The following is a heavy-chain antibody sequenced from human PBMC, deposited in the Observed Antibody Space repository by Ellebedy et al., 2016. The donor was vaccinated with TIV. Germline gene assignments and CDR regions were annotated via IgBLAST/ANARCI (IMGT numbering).Heavy chain of an antibody. CDR3: ARAVGGVGST. CDR1: GFTFSNYT. V-gene: IGHV3-74*01. J-gene: IGHJ4*02. Sequence: GESLKISXAASGFTFSNYTMHWVRQAPGKGLVWVSRISSDGSSTDYADSVKGRFTISRDNAKNSVYLQMNSLRAEDTAVYYCARAVGGVGSTWGQGTLVTVSS. D-gene: IGHD1-26*01. CDR2: ISSDGSST.